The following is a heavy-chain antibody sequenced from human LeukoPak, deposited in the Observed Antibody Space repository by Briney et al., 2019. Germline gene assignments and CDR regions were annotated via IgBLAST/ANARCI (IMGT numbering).Heavy chain of an antibody. CDR1: GGSFSGYC. CDR2: INHSGST. J-gene: IGHJ4*02. CDR3: ARGSSFMVRGVIMY. V-gene: IGHV4-34*01. Sequence: PSETLSLTCAVYGGSFSGYCWSWIRQPPGKGLEWIGEINHSGSTNYNPSLKSRVTISVDTSKNQFSLKLTSVTAADAAVYYCARGSSFMVRGVIMYWGQGTLVTVSS. D-gene: IGHD3-10*01.